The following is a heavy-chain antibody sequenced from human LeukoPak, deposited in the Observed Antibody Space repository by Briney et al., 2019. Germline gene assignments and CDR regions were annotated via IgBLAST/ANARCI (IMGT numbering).Heavy chain of an antibody. J-gene: IGHJ6*02. Sequence: GGSLRLSCAASGFAFSSYSMNWVRQAPGKGLEWVSSISSSSSYIYYADSVKGRFTISRDNAKSSLYLQMNSLRAEDTAVYYCARWVGPYSSSSYGMDVWGQGTTVTVSS. CDR1: GFAFSSYS. CDR3: ARWVGPYSSSSYGMDV. V-gene: IGHV3-21*01. CDR2: ISSSSSYI. D-gene: IGHD6-13*01.